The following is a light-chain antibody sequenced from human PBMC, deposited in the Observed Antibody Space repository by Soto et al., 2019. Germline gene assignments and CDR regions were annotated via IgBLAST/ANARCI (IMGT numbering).Light chain of an antibody. Sequence: QSVLTQPPSVSGAPGQRVTISCTGSSSNIGAGYDVHWYQQLPGTAPKLLIYGNSNRPSGVPDRFSGSKSGTSASLAITGLQAEDEADYCCQSYASGLSGSVVFGGGTKVTVL. CDR1: SSNIGAGYD. V-gene: IGLV1-40*01. CDR2: GNS. CDR3: QSYASGLSGSVV. J-gene: IGLJ3*02.